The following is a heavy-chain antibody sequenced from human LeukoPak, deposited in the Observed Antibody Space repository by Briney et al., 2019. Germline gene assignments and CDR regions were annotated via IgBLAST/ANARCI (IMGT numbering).Heavy chain of an antibody. CDR3: ARENYRRTPGYYYYYMDV. Sequence: ASVKVSCKAFGYTFTNYAMHWVRQAPGQRLEWMGWISAGNGNTKYSQKFQGRVTITTDESTSTAYMELSSLRSEDTAVYYCARENYRRTPGYYYYYMDVWGKGTTVTVSS. D-gene: IGHD1-7*01. J-gene: IGHJ6*03. CDR2: ISAGNGNT. CDR1: GYTFTNYA. V-gene: IGHV1-3*01.